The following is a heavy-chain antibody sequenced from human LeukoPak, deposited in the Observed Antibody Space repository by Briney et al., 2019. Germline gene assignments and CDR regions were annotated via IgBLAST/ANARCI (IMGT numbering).Heavy chain of an antibody. Sequence: GGSLRLSCAASGFTFSDHYMAWVRQAPGKGLEWVGRTGDKASSYTTDYAASVKGRFTISRDDSKNSLYLQMNSLKTVDTAVYYCARVGVMKTTVDYWGQGALVTVSS. CDR1: GFTFSDHY. CDR3: ARVGVMKTTVDY. J-gene: IGHJ4*02. V-gene: IGHV3-72*01. D-gene: IGHD4-11*01. CDR2: TGDKASSYTT.